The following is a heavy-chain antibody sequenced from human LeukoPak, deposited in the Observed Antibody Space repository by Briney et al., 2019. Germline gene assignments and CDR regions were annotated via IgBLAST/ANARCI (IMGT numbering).Heavy chain of an antibody. CDR1: GGTFSSYA. V-gene: IGHV1-69*13. Sequence: GASVKVSCKASGGTFSSYAISWVRQAPGQGLEWMGGIIPIFGTANYAQKFQGRVTITAGESTSTAYMELSSPRSEDTAVYYCARDQQWLGINWGQGTLVTVSS. J-gene: IGHJ4*02. CDR3: ARDQQWLGIN. D-gene: IGHD6-19*01. CDR2: IIPIFGTA.